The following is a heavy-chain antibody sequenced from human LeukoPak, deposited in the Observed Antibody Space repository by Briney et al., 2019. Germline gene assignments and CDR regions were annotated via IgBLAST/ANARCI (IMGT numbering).Heavy chain of an antibody. J-gene: IGHJ4*02. CDR2: IWYDGSNK. CDR3: ARAQYSTHDPYFDY. Sequence: GRSLRLSCAASGFTFSSYGMHWVRQAPGKGLEWVAVIWYDGSNKYYADSVKGRFTISRDNSKNTLYLQMNSLRAEDTAVYYCARAQYSTHDPYFDYWGQGTLVTVSS. CDR1: GFTFSSYG. D-gene: IGHD6-6*01. V-gene: IGHV3-33*01.